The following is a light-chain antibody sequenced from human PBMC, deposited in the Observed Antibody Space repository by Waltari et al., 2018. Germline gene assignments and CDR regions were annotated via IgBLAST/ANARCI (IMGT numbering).Light chain of an antibody. V-gene: IGKV4-1*01. J-gene: IGKJ1*01. Sequence: DIVMTQSPDSLAVSLGERATINCKSSQRVLYSPNNNNYLAWYQQKPGQPPKLLIYWASTRESGVPDRCSGSGSGTDFTLTISSLQAEDVAVYYCQQYYSSPWTFGQGTKVEIK. CDR3: QQYYSSPWT. CDR2: WAS. CDR1: QRVLYSPNNNNY.